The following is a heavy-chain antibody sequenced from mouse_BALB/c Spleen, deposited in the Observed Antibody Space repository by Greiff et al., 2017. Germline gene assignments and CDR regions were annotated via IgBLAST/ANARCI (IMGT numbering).Heavy chain of an antibody. J-gene: IGHJ2*01. CDR3: TLYDYDGDYFDY. CDR1: GYTFTDYE. CDR2: IDPETGGT. V-gene: IGHV1-15*01. Sequence: QVQLQQSGAELVRPGASVTLSCKASGYTFTDYEMHWVKQTPVHGLEWIGAIDPETGGTAYNQKFKGKATLTADKSSSTAYMELRSLTSEDSAVYYCTLYDYDGDYFDYWGQGTTLTVSS. D-gene: IGHD2-4*01.